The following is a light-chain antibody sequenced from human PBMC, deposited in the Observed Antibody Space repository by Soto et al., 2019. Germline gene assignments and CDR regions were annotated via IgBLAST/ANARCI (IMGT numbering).Light chain of an antibody. CDR3: CSYAGSYHV. J-gene: IGLJ1*01. Sequence: QSALTQPRSVSGSPGQSVTISCTGTSSDVGGYNYVSWYQQHPGKAPKLMLYDVSKRPSGVPDRFSGSKSGNTASLTISGLQAEDEADYYCCSYAGSYHVFGTGTKVTVL. CDR2: DVS. V-gene: IGLV2-11*01. CDR1: SSDVGGYNY.